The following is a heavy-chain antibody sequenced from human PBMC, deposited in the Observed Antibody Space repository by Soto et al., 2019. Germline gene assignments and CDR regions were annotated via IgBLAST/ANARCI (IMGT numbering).Heavy chain of an antibody. D-gene: IGHD2-2*01. Sequence: GWSLRLSCAASGFTFSSYGMHWVRQAPGKGLEWVAVISYDGSNKYYADSVKGRFTISRDNSKNTLYLQMNSLRAEDTAVYYCAKGDIVVVPAAIIDYWGQGTLVTVSS. J-gene: IGHJ4*02. CDR2: ISYDGSNK. CDR3: AKGDIVVVPAAIIDY. V-gene: IGHV3-30*18. CDR1: GFTFSSYG.